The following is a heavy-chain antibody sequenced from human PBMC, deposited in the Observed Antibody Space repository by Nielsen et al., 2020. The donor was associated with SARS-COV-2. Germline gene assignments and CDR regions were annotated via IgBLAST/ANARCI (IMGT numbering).Heavy chain of an antibody. D-gene: IGHD3-22*01. CDR3: ARELYDSSGYYYYGMDV. J-gene: IGHJ6*02. Sequence: GESLKISCAASGFTVSSNYMSWVRQAPGKGLEWVSVIYSGGSTYHADSVKGRFTISRDNSKNTLYLQMNSLRAEDTAVYYCARELYDSSGYYYYGMDVWGQGTTVTVSS. CDR2: IYSGGST. CDR1: GFTVSSNY. V-gene: IGHV3-53*01.